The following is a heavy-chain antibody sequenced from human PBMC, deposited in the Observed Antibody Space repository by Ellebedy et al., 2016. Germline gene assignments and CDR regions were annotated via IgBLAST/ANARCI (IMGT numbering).Heavy chain of an antibody. Sequence: ASVKVSCKASGYTFTSYGISWVRQAPGQGLEWMGWISAYNGNTNYAQKLQGRVTMTTDTSPSTAYMELRSLRSDDTAVYYCARVEAIFGVVAPPPVWFDPWGQGTLVTVSS. D-gene: IGHD3-3*01. CDR3: ARVEAIFGVVAPPPVWFDP. CDR1: GYTFTSYG. J-gene: IGHJ5*02. V-gene: IGHV1-18*01. CDR2: ISAYNGNT.